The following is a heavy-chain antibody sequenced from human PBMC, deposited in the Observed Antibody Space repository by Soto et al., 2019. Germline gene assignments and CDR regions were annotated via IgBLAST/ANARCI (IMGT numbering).Heavy chain of an antibody. CDR1: GYSFISYW. CDR3: ARLDIMITFGGVIEHYGMDV. CDR2: IDPSDSYT. D-gene: IGHD3-16*02. V-gene: IGHV5-10-1*01. J-gene: IGHJ6*02. Sequence: PGESLKISCKVSGYSFISYWISWVRQMPGKGLEWMGRIDPSDSYTNYSPSFQGHVTISADKSISTAYLQWSSLKASDTAMYYCARLDIMITFGGVIEHYGMDVWGQGTTVTVSS.